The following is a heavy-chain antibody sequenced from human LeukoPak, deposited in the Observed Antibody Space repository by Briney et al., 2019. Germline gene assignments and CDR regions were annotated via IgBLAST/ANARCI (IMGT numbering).Heavy chain of an antibody. CDR3: ARGGGYGDLRLDP. Sequence: SVKVSCKASGGTFSSYAIIWVRQAPGQGLEWMGGIIPIFGTANYAQKFQGRVTITTDESTSTAYMELSSLRSEDTAVYYCARGGGYGDLRLDPWGQGTLVTVSS. J-gene: IGHJ5*02. CDR1: GGTFSSYA. CDR2: IIPIFGTA. D-gene: IGHD4-17*01. V-gene: IGHV1-69*05.